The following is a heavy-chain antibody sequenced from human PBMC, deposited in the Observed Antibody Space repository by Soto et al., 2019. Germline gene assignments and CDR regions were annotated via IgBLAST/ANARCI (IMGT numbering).Heavy chain of an antibody. CDR1: GGTFSSYA. CDR3: ARDPGYCTNGVCYTLEWQVSV. D-gene: IGHD2-8*01. Sequence: SVKVSCKASGGTFSSYAISWVRQAPGQGLEWMGGIIPIFGTANYAQKFQGRVTITADESTSTAYMELSSLRSEDTAVYYCARDPGYCTNGVCYTLEWQVSVWGQGTTVTVSS. CDR2: IIPIFGTA. V-gene: IGHV1-69*13. J-gene: IGHJ6*02.